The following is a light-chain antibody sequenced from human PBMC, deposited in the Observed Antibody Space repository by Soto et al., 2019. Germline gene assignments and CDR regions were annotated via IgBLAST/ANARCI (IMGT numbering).Light chain of an antibody. CDR3: QQYGGSPRT. Sequence: EIVLTQSPDTLSLSPGERATLSCRASQSVSSSYLAWYQQRPGQAPRLLIYGASSRATGIPDRFSGSGSGTDFTLTISRLEPEDFAVYYCQQYGGSPRTFGQGTKV. V-gene: IGKV3-20*01. J-gene: IGKJ1*01. CDR2: GAS. CDR1: QSVSSSY.